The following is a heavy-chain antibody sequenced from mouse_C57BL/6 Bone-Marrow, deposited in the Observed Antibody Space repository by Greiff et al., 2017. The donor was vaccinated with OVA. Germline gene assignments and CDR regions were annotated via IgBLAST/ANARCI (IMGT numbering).Heavy chain of an antibody. CDR3: ARSGWLLRGWYFDV. J-gene: IGHJ1*03. V-gene: IGHV1-81*01. CDR2: IYPRSGNT. Sequence: VQLQQSGAELARPGASVKLSCKASGYTFTSYGISWVKQRTGQGLEWIGEIYPRSGNTYYNEKFKGKATLTADKSSSTAYMELRSLTSEDSAVYFCARSGWLLRGWYFDVWGTGTTVTVSS. CDR1: GYTFTSYG. D-gene: IGHD2-3*01.